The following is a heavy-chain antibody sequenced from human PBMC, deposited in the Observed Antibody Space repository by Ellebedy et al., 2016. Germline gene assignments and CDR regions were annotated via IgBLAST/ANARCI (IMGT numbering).Heavy chain of an antibody. Sequence: GGSLRLSXAASGFTFSSYAMSWVRQAPGKGLEWVSAISGSGGSTYYADSVKGRFTISRDNSKNTLYLQMNSLRAEDTAVYYCAKIGDCSSTSCWTPDYYYMDVWGKGTTVTVSS. D-gene: IGHD2-2*01. J-gene: IGHJ6*03. CDR2: ISGSGGST. CDR3: AKIGDCSSTSCWTPDYYYMDV. V-gene: IGHV3-23*01. CDR1: GFTFSSYA.